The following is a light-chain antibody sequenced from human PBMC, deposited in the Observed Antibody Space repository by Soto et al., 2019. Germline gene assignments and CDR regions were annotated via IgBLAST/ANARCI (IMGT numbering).Light chain of an antibody. CDR3: QQLDSDPPWT. Sequence: IQLTQSPSSLSASVGDRVTVTCRASQDISNYLAWYQQSPGRAPKLLIYLASTLESGVPSRFSGSGSGTDFTLTISSLQPEDFATYYCQQLDSDPPWTFGQGTRVEIK. CDR2: LAS. J-gene: IGKJ1*01. CDR1: QDISNY. V-gene: IGKV1-9*01.